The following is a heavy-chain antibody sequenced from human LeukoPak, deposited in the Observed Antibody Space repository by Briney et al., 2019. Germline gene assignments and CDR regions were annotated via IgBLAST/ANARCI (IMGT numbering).Heavy chain of an antibody. V-gene: IGHV4-39*01. Sequence: SETLSLTCTVSGGSVSTTSYYWGWIRQPPGKGLEWIATMYYSGNKYYSSSLKTRVSISLDRSRNQFSLKLRSVTAADTAVYYCARLPPVGAATSDWGQGTLVTVSS. CDR2: MYYSGNK. J-gene: IGHJ4*02. D-gene: IGHD3-16*01. CDR3: ARLPPVGAATSD. CDR1: GGSVSTTSYY.